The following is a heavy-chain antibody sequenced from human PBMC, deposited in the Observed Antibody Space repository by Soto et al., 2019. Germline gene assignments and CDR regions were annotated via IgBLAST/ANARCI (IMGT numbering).Heavy chain of an antibody. CDR3: ARYIFGQGFIS. D-gene: IGHD3-10*01. V-gene: IGHV1-8*01. CDR1: GSTFSTLD. CDR2: MHANTGLT. Sequence: QVQLVQSGAEVKKPGASVKVSCKASGSTFSTLDLNWVRQAPGQGLDWMGWMHANTGLTGHAQKFQGRLSMTRDTSISTAYMELRSLRADDTAVYYCARYIFGQGFISWGQGTRVTVSS. J-gene: IGHJ4*02.